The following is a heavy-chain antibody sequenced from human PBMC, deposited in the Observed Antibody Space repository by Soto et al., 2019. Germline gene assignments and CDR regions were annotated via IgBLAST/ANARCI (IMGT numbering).Heavy chain of an antibody. CDR2: ISGSGGST. V-gene: IGHV3-23*01. J-gene: IGHJ4*02. Sequence: EVQLLESGGGLVQPGGSLRLSCAASGFTFSSYAMSWVRQAPGKGLEWVSAISGSGGSTYYADSVKGRFTISRDNSKNTLYLQMNSLRAEDTAVYYCAKDTHYDSIWGSYQSLCYWGQGTLVTVSS. CDR3: AKDTHYDSIWGSYQSLCY. D-gene: IGHD3-16*02. CDR1: GFTFSSYA.